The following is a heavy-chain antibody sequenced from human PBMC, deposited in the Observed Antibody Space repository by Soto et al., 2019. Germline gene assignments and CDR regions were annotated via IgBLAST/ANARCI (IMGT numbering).Heavy chain of an antibody. CDR3: ARGVSGYHFDYGMDV. J-gene: IGHJ6*02. CDR2: ISSGSSII. V-gene: IGHV3-48*02. Sequence: EVQLVESGGGLVQPGGSLSLSCAASGFAFNSYSVNWVRQAPGKGLEWVSYISSGSSIIYYADSVKGRFTISRDDAKNSLYLQMNSLRDEDTAVYYCARGVSGYHFDYGMDVWGQGTTVTVSS. D-gene: IGHD6-25*01. CDR1: GFAFNSYS.